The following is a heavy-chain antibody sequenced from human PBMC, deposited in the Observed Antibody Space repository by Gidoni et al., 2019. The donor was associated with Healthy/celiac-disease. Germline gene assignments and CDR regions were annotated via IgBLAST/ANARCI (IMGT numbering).Heavy chain of an antibody. CDR3: ARNVPIWSGYYPDAFDI. J-gene: IGHJ3*02. V-gene: IGHV2-26*01. Sequence: QVTLKESGPVLVKPTETLTLTCTVSGFPLSNARMGVSWIRQPPGKALEWLAHIFSNDEKSYSTSLKSRLTISKDTSNSQVVLTMTNMDPVDTATYYCARNVPIWSGYYPDAFDIWGQGTMVTVSS. D-gene: IGHD3-3*01. CDR1: GFPLSNARMG. CDR2: IFSNDEK.